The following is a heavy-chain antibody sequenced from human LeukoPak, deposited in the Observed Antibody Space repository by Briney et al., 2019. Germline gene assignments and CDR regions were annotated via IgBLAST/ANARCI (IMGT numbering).Heavy chain of an antibody. Sequence: GASVKVSCKASGGTFGSYAISWVRQAPGQGLEWMGGIIPIFGTASYAQKFQGRVTITADESTSTAYMELSSLRSEDTAVYYCARAGGIYGGPQHFDYWGQGTLVTVSS. J-gene: IGHJ4*02. V-gene: IGHV1-69*13. CDR2: IIPIFGTA. CDR3: ARAGGIYGGPQHFDY. D-gene: IGHD4/OR15-4a*01. CDR1: GGTFGSYA.